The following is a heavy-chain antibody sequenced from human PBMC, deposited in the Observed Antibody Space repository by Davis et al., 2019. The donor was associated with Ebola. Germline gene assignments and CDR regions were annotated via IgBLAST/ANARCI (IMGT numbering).Heavy chain of an antibody. D-gene: IGHD1-1*01. CDR3: AKDLIELIWTEPDY. CDR2: IRGSGGHT. CDR1: GFIFGDYA. Sequence: PGGSLRLSCTASGFIFGDYAMTWVRQAPGKGLEWVSGIRGSGGHTYYADSVKGRFSISRDSSKNTLYLQMNSLRAEDTAVYYCAKDLIELIWTEPDYWGQGTLVTVSS. V-gene: IGHV3-23*01. J-gene: IGHJ4*02.